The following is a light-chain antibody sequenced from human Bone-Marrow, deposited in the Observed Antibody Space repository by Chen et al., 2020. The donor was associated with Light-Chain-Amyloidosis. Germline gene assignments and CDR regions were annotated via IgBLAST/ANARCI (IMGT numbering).Light chain of an antibody. CDR2: EDD. CDR1: SGNIATTY. Sequence: NFMLTQPHSVSESPGKTVIISCTRSSGNIATTYVQWYQQRPGSSPTTVIYEDDQRPSGVPDRFSGSIDRSSNSASLTISGLKTEDEADYYCQSYQGSSQGVFGGGTKLTVL. CDR3: QSYQGSSQGV. V-gene: IGLV6-57*01. J-gene: IGLJ3*02.